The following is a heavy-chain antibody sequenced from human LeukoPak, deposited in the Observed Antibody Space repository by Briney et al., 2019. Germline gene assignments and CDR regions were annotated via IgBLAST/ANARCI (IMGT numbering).Heavy chain of an antibody. D-gene: IGHD3-10*01. CDR1: GFTFSTYA. CDR2: ISGSGGST. V-gene: IGHV3-23*01. J-gene: IGHJ6*02. Sequence: GGSLRLSCAASGFTFSTYAMSWVRLAPRKRLEWVSGISGSGGSTYYADSVKGRFTSSRDNSNNTLYVQMNSLRVEDTAVYYCAKSGGLSGSGRLAMDVWGQGTTVTVSS. CDR3: AKSGGLSGSGRLAMDV.